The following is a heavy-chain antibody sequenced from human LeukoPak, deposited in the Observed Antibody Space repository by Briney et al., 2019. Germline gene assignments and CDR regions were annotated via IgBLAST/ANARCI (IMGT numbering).Heavy chain of an antibody. V-gene: IGHV3-23*01. Sequence: GGSLRLSCGASGFTFSSYAMGWVRQAPGKGLEWVSIITGGGGTTYSADSVKGRFTISRDNSQNTLYLQMNSLRAEDTAVYYCARDPARSFDIWGQGTMVTVSS. CDR1: GFTFSSYA. CDR3: ARDPARSFDI. CDR2: ITGGGGTT. J-gene: IGHJ3*02.